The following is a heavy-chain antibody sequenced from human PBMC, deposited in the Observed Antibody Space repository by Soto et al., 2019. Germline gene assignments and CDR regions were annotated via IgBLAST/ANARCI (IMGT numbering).Heavy chain of an antibody. D-gene: IGHD6-19*01. J-gene: IGHJ4*02. Sequence: GGSLRLSCAASGFSFSSYAMHWVRQAPGKGLEWVAVISYDGSNKYYADSVKGRFTISRDNSKNTLYLQMNSLRAEDTAVYYCARDRYSSGWFDYNFDYWGQGTLVTVSS. V-gene: IGHV3-30-3*01. CDR1: GFSFSSYA. CDR2: ISYDGSNK. CDR3: ARDRYSSGWFDYNFDY.